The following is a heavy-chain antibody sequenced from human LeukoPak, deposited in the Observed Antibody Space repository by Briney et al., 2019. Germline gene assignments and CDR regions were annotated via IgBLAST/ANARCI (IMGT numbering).Heavy chain of an antibody. J-gene: IGHJ3*02. CDR3: AREQGTRRSAFDI. D-gene: IGHD1-14*01. CDR2: INHSGST. V-gene: IGHV4-34*01. CDR1: GGSFSGYY. Sequence: SETLSLTCAVYGGSFSGYYWSWIRQPPGKGLEWIGEINHSGSTNYNPSLKSRVTISVDTSKNQFSLKLSSVTAADTAVYYCAREQGTRRSAFDIWGQGTMVTVSS.